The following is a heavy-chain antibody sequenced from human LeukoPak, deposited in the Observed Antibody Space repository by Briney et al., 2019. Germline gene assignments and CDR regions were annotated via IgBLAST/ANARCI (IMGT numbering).Heavy chain of an antibody. V-gene: IGHV1-8*01. Sequence: ASVKVSCKASGYTFTSYDINWVRQATGQGLEWMGWMNPNSGNTGYTQKFQGRVTMTRSTSISTAYMELSSLRSEDTAVYYCARGPSSSWDHYYYYYGMDVWGQGTTVTVSS. D-gene: IGHD6-13*01. CDR2: MNPNSGNT. J-gene: IGHJ6*02. CDR3: ARGPSSSWDHYYYYYGMDV. CDR1: GYTFTSYD.